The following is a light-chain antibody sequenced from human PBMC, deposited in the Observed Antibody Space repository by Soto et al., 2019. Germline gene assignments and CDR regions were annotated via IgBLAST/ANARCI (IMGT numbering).Light chain of an antibody. Sequence: DIQMTQSPSTLSASVGERVTITCRASQSISSWLAWYQQKPGKAPKLLIYDASSLESGVPSRFSGSGSGTEFTPTISSLQPDDFATYYCQQYNSHRTFGQGTKVEIK. CDR2: DAS. V-gene: IGKV1-5*01. CDR3: QQYNSHRT. J-gene: IGKJ1*01. CDR1: QSISSW.